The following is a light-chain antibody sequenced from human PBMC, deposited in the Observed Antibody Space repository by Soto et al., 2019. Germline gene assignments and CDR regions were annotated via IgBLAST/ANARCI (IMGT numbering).Light chain of an antibody. CDR3: QSYDISLRGV. CDR2: GNS. V-gene: IGLV1-40*01. CDR1: SSNIGAGYD. Sequence: QSVLTQPPSVSGAPGQRVPISCTGSSSNIGAGYDVHWYPQLPGTAPKLLIYGNSNRPSGVPDRCSGTKSGTSASLAITGLQAEDEADYYCQSYDISLRGVFGGGTQLTV. J-gene: IGLJ7*01.